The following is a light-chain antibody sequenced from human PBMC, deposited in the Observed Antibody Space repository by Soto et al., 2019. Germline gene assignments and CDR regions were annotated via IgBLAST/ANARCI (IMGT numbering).Light chain of an antibody. V-gene: IGKV1-9*01. CDR1: QDITYY. CDR2: GAS. Sequence: DIQLTQSPSFLSASVGDRVTITCRASQDITYYLAWYQQKPGKAPKLLIFGASTLQSGVPSRFSGSGSGTEFTLTISSLQPEDFAVYYCQQRSNWLFGQGTKLEIK. CDR3: QQRSNWL. J-gene: IGKJ2*01.